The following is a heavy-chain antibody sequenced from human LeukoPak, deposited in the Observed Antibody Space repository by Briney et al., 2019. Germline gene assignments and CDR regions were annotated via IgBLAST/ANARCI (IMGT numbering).Heavy chain of an antibody. Sequence: RASVNVSCTASGYTFTSYGISWVRQAPGQGLEWMGWISAHNGNTNYAQKLQGRVTMTTDTSTSTAYMELRSLRSDDTAVYYCARDHPSYYDFWSGYHYLFDYWGQGTLVTVSS. CDR3: ARDHPSYYDFWSGYHYLFDY. CDR2: ISAHNGNT. D-gene: IGHD3-3*01. CDR1: GYTFTSYG. V-gene: IGHV1-18*01. J-gene: IGHJ4*02.